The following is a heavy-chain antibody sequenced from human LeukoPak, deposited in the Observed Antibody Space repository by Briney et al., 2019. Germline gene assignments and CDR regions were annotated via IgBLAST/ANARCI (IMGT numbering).Heavy chain of an antibody. CDR1: GFAVSSKH. V-gene: IGHV3-30*02. CDR3: AKHDSSSYY. J-gene: IGHJ4*02. D-gene: IGHD3-22*01. CDR2: LRPDGSDK. Sequence: GGSLRLSCAASGFAVSSKHMSWVRQAPGKGLEWVAFLRPDGSDKYYADSVKGRFTISRDNSKNTLYLQMNSLRAEDTAVYYCAKHDSSSYYWGQGTLVTVSS.